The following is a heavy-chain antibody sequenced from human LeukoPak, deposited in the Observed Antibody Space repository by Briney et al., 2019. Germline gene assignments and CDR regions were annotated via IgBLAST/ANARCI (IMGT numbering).Heavy chain of an antibody. D-gene: IGHD6-6*01. V-gene: IGHV3-43*01. CDR2: ISWNGGSA. CDR3: AGRSSQEFYYGMDV. J-gene: IGHJ6*02. CDR1: GFTFDGYT. Sequence: GGSLRLSCAASGFTFDGYTMHWVRQTPGKGLEWVSLISWNGGSAYYADSVKGRFTISRDNSKNSLYLQMNSLRTEDTALYYCAGRSSQEFYYGMDVWGQGTTVTVSS.